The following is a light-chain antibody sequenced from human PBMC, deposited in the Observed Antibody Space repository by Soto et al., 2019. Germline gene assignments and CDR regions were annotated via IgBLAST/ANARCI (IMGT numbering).Light chain of an antibody. CDR1: SSDVGGYNY. CDR2: DVS. Sequence: QPVLTQPASVSGSPGQSITISCTGTSSDVGGYNYVSWYQHHPGKAPKLMIYDVSNRPSGVSNRFSASKSANTASLTISGLQAEDEADYYCTSYADSSPVIFGGGTKVTVL. V-gene: IGLV2-14*01. J-gene: IGLJ2*01. CDR3: TSYADSSPVI.